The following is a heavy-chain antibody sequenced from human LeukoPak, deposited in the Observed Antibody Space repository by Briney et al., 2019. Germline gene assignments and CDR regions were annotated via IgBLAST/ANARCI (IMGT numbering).Heavy chain of an antibody. CDR2: IYPGDSDT. CDR3: ATFRGGYHSGIDV. J-gene: IGHJ6*02. V-gene: IGHV5-51*01. CDR1: GSSFKNYW. D-gene: IGHD5-12*01. Sequence: GGSFQISCQGSGSSFKNYWIGGGRRLPGKGGGGMGIIYPGDSDTRYSPSFQGHVTISAYKSIITSYLQWSSLKASDTAMYYCATFRGGYHSGIDVWGQGTTVTVSS.